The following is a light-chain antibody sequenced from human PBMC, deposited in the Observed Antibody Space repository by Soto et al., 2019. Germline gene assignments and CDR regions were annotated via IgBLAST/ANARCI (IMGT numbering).Light chain of an antibody. V-gene: IGKV3-15*01. J-gene: IGKJ4*01. CDR3: QQYSSWPLT. Sequence: EIVMTQSPATLSVSPGERATLSCRASQSVRSNYLSWYQQKTGQAPRLLIYGASTKATGFPARFSGSGSGTEFTLTISSLQSEDFAVYYCQQYSSWPLTFGGGTKV. CDR2: GAS. CDR1: QSVRSN.